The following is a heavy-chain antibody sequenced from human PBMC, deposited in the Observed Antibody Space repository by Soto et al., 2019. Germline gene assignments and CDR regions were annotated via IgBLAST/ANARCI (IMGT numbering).Heavy chain of an antibody. CDR2: IVVGSGNT. CDR3: AAGQDYGDYGLDY. V-gene: IGHV1-58*02. J-gene: IGHJ4*02. D-gene: IGHD4-17*01. CDR1: GFTFTSSA. Sequence: SVKVSCKASGFTFTSSAMQWVRQARGQRLEWIGWIVVGSGNTNYAQKFQERVTITRDMSTSTAYMELSSLRSEDTAVYYCAAGQDYGDYGLDYWGQGTLVTVSS.